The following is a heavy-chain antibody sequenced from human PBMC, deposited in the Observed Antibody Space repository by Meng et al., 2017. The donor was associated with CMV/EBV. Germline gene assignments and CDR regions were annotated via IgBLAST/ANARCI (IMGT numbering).Heavy chain of an antibody. CDR1: GYTFTGYY. J-gene: IGHJ2*01. Sequence: QVQLLKSGAEVKKPGASVKVSCKASGYTFTGYYMHWVRQAPGQGLEWMGWINPNSGGTNYAQKFQGRVTMTRDTSISTAYMELSRLRSDDTAVYYCATYIGNYINWYFDLWGRGTLVTVSS. D-gene: IGHD1-7*01. CDR3: ATYIGNYINWYFDL. V-gene: IGHV1-2*02. CDR2: INPNSGGT.